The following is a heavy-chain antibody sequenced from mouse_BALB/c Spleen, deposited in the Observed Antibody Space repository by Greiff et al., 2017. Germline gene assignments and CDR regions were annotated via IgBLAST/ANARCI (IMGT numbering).Heavy chain of an antibody. CDR3: NTMSTTTGVFDY. D-gene: IGHD2-4*01. J-gene: IGHJ2*01. CDR2: IDPENGDT. Sequence: EVQLQQSGAELVRSGASVKLSCTASGFNIKDYYMHWVKQRPEQGLEWIGWIDPENGDTEYAPKFQGKATVTADTSSNTAYLQLSSLTSEDTAVYYCNTMSTTTGVFDYWGQGTTLTVSS. V-gene: IGHV14-4*02. CDR1: GFNIKDYY.